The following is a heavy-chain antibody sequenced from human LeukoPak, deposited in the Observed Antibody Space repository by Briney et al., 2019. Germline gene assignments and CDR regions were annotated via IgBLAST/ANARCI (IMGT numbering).Heavy chain of an antibody. CDR1: GGSISSSSYY. V-gene: IGHV4-39*01. CDR2: IYYSGST. J-gene: IGHJ4*02. Sequence: SETLSLTCTVSGGSISSSSYYWAWIRQPPGKGLEWIGNIYYSGSTYYNPSLKSRVIISVDTSKNQFSLRLSSVTAADTAVYYCASGYWDDPISTDYWGQGTLVTVSS. CDR3: ASGYWDDPISTDY. D-gene: IGHD1-1*01.